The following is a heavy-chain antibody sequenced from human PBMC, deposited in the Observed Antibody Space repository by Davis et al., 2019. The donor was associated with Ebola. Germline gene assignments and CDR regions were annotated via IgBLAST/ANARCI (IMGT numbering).Heavy chain of an antibody. CDR3: VSAGWDH. CDR1: GFTFSNYN. Sequence: GESLKIPCAVSGFTFSNYNMNWVRQTPGKGLEWVSHISDDSSSTYYADSVKGRFTISRDNAKNSLYLQLNILRDEDTAVYFCVSAGWDHWGQGTLVTISS. J-gene: IGHJ4*02. V-gene: IGHV3-48*02. D-gene: IGHD2-15*01. CDR2: ISDDSSST.